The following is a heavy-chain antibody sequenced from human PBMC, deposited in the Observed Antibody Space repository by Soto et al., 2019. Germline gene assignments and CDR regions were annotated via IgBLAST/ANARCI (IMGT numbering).Heavy chain of an antibody. CDR3: VRGIPSQYSSTWLYWHFDL. CDR1: GFVYSQYA. Sequence: VQIVESGGGVVQPGRSLRLSCEASGFVYSQYAMHWVRQAPGKGPEWVALIWNDGSQKNYVDSVKGRFTISRDNSKNTLNLQMNSLRADDTAMYFCVRGIPSQYSSTWLYWHFDLWGPGTLVTVSS. J-gene: IGHJ2*01. V-gene: IGHV3-33*01. CDR2: IWNDGSQK. D-gene: IGHD6-13*01.